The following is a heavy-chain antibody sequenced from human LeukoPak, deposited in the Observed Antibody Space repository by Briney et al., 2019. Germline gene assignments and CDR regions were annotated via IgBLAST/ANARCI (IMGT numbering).Heavy chain of an antibody. CDR3: ARGPYYGSVSSYYGMDV. CDR2: IIPILGIA. D-gene: IGHD3-10*01. CDR1: GGTFSSYA. J-gene: IGHJ6*02. Sequence: ASVKVSCKASGGTFSSYAISWVRQAPGQGLEWMGRIIPILGIANYAQKFQGRVTITADKPTSTAYMELSSLRSEDTAVYYCARGPYYGSVSSYYGMDVWGQGTTVTVSS. V-gene: IGHV1-69*04.